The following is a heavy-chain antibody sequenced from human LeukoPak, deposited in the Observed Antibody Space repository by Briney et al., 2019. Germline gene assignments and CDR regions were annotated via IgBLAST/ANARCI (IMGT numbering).Heavy chain of an antibody. CDR1: GFTFSSYW. V-gene: IGHV3-7*03. J-gene: IGHJ3*02. Sequence: GGSLRLSCAASGFTFSSYWMSWVRQAPGKGLEWVANIKQDGSEKYYVDSVKGRFTISRDNAKNSLYLQMNSLRAEDTDVYYCASREGEGEMATIVSDAFDIWGQGTMVTVSS. D-gene: IGHD5-24*01. CDR3: ASREGEGEMATIVSDAFDI. CDR2: IKQDGSEK.